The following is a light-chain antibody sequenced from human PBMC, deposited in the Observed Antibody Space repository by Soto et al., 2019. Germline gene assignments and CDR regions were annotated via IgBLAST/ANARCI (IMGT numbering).Light chain of an antibody. J-gene: IGLJ1*01. CDR3: SSYSSSGTLDV. CDR2: EVT. Sequence: QSVLTQPASVSGSPGQSITISCTGTSSDIGNSKYVSWYQHHPGKAPKLMIYEVTYRPSGVSNRFSGSKSGNTASLTVSGLQADDEADYYCSSYSSSGTLDVFGTGTKLTVL. V-gene: IGLV2-14*01. CDR1: SSDIGNSKY.